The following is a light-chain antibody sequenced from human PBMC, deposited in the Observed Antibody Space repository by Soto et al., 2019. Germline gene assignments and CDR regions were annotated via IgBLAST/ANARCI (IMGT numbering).Light chain of an antibody. CDR3: QHYGGSPLYT. CDR1: QSVRSSY. Sequence: EIVLTQSPGTLSLSPGEGDTLSCRASQSVRSSYLAWYQQKPGQAPRLLIYGASSRATGIPDRFSGSGSGTDFTLTISRLEPEDFAVYYCQHYGGSPLYTFGQGTKLEIK. V-gene: IGKV3-20*01. CDR2: GAS. J-gene: IGKJ2*01.